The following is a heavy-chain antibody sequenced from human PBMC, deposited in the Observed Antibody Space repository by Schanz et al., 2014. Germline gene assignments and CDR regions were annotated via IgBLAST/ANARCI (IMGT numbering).Heavy chain of an antibody. CDR3: ASRSVYAPT. J-gene: IGHJ5*02. Sequence: EVQLEVSGGGLVQPGGSLRLSCEASGFNVGNSYMSWVRQPPGKGLECISIIYSRGGTFHADSVKGRFTISRDKSKNTLYLEMNSLRAEDTAVYYCASRSVYAPTWGQGILVTVSS. CDR1: GFNVGNSY. CDR2: IYSRGGT. D-gene: IGHD2-8*01. V-gene: IGHV3-66*01.